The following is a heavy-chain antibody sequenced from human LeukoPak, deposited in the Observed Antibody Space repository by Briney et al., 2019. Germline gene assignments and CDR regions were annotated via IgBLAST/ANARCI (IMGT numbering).Heavy chain of an antibody. CDR3: TRRYNYDSSGYYYVRDAFDI. D-gene: IGHD3-22*01. V-gene: IGHV3-49*04. J-gene: IGHJ3*02. CDR2: IRSKAYGGTT. CDR1: GFTFSNAW. Sequence: GGSLRLSCAASGFTFSNAWMSWVRQAPGKGLEWVGFIRSKAYGGTTKNAASVKGRFTISRDDPRSIAYLQMNSLKTEDTAVYYCTRRYNYDSSGYYYVRDAFDIWGQGTMVTVSS.